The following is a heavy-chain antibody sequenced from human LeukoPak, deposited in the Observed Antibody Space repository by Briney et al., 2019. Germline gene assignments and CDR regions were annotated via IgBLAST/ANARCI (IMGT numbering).Heavy chain of an antibody. V-gene: IGHV3-9*03. CDR3: AKEYSSSPGSGFDY. Sequence: GGSLRLSCAASGFTFDDYAMHWVRQAPGKGLEWVSGISWNSGSIGYADSVKGRFTISRDNAKNSLYLQMNSLRAEDMALYYCAKEYSSSPGSGFDYWGQGTLVTVSS. CDR2: ISWNSGSI. CDR1: GFTFDDYA. D-gene: IGHD6-6*01. J-gene: IGHJ4*02.